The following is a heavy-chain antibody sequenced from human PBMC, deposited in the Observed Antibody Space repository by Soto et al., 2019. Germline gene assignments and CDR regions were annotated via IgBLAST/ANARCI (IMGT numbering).Heavy chain of an antibody. CDR2: IIPIFGTA. D-gene: IGHD2-2*02. CDR1: GGTFSSYA. Sequence: SVKVSCKASGGTFSSYAISWVRQAPGQGLEWMGGIIPIFGTANYAQKFQGRVTITADESTSTAYMELSSLRSEDTAVYYCARRGGYCSSTSCYTDYYYGMDVWGQGTTVTVSS. V-gene: IGHV1-69*13. CDR3: ARRGGYCSSTSCYTDYYYGMDV. J-gene: IGHJ6*02.